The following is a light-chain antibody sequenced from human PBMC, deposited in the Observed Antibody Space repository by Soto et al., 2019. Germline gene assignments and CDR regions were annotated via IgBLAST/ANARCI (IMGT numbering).Light chain of an antibody. CDR1: QSISRLY. CDR3: QQYDTSDTWT. V-gene: IGKV3-20*01. J-gene: IGKJ1*01. Sequence: IVLTQPPATLSLSALARPTLSGTASQSISRLYLSWYQQKPGQPPRLLIYDGSTRATGIPDRFSGSGSGTDFTLTISKLEPGDFAVYYCQQYDTSDTWTFGQGTKVDI. CDR2: DGS.